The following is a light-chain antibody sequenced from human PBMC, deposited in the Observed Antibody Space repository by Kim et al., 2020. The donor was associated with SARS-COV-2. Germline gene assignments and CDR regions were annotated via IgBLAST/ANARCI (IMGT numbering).Light chain of an antibody. CDR2: KAS. Sequence: GGDRVTITCRASQDISTGLAWYHKKPGKAPKFVIYKASYLESGVPSRFSGSGSGTDFTLTISSLQPEEFATYYCQQANSFPSITFGQGTRLEIK. V-gene: IGKV1-12*02. CDR3: QQANSFPSIT. CDR1: QDISTG. J-gene: IGKJ5*01.